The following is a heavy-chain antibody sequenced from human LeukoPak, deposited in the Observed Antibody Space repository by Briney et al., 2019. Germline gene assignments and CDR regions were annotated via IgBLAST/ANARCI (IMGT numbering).Heavy chain of an antibody. CDR1: GYTFTSYG. CDR2: ISAYNGNT. V-gene: IGHV1-18*01. D-gene: IGHD2-15*01. CDR3: AREWVVAASHSHFDY. Sequence: GASVKVSCKASGYTFTSYGISWVRQAPGQGLEWMGWISAYNGNTNYAQKLQGRVTMTTDTSTSTAYMELRSLRSDDTAVYYCAREWVVAASHSHFDYWGQGTLVTVSS. J-gene: IGHJ4*02.